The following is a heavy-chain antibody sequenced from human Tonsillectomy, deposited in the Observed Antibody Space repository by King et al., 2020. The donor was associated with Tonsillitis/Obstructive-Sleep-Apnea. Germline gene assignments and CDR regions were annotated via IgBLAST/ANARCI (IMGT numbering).Heavy chain of an antibody. V-gene: IGHV4-59*01. Sequence: QLQELGPGLVKPSETLSLTCTVSGGSISSYYWSWIRQPPGKGLEWIGYIYYSGSTNYNPSLKSRVTISVDTSKNQFSLKLSSVTAADTAVYYCARDQEGTASGYYYYGMDVWGQGTTVTVSS. CDR1: GGSISSYY. CDR2: IYYSGST. J-gene: IGHJ6*02. D-gene: IGHD1-1*01. CDR3: ARDQEGTASGYYYYGMDV.